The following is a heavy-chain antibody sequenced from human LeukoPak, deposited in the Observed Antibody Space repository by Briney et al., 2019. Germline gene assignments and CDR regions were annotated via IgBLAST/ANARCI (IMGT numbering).Heavy chain of an antibody. J-gene: IGHJ4*02. Sequence: PGGSLRPSCAASGFTFSSYEMNWVRQAPGKGLEWVSYISSSGSTIYYADSVKGRFTISRDNAKNSLYLQMNSLRAEDTAVYYCARARTTVTTYDYWGQGTLVTVSS. CDR2: ISSSGSTI. CDR3: ARARTTVTTYDY. V-gene: IGHV3-48*03. D-gene: IGHD4-17*01. CDR1: GFTFSSYE.